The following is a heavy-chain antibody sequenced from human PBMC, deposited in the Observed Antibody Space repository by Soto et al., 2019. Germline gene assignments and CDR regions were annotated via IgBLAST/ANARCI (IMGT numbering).Heavy chain of an antibody. CDR1: AGGSISSGDSY. CDR2: IYYGST. CDR3: ARGVGSSWYFSYFDY. D-gene: IGHD6-13*01. Sequence: QVQLQESGPGLVKPSQTLSLTCTVSAGGSISSGDSYWSWIRQHPGKGLEYIGHIYYGSTYYNPSLKSRVSISVDTSKNQFSLNLNSVTAADTAVYYCARGVGSSWYFSYFDYWRQGTLVSVSS. J-gene: IGHJ4*02. V-gene: IGHV4-31*03.